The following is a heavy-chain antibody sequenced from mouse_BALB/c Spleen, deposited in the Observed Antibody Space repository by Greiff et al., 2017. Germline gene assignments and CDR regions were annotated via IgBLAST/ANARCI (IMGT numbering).Heavy chain of an antibody. D-gene: IGHD2-2*01. Sequence: DVQLVESGGGLVQPGGSRKLSCAASGFTFSSFGMHWVRQAPEKGLEWVAYISSGSSTIYYADTVKGRFTISRDNPKNTLFLQMTSLRSEDTAMYYCARFGYDGYYFDYWGQGTTLTVSS. V-gene: IGHV5-17*02. CDR1: GFTFSSFG. CDR3: ARFGYDGYYFDY. CDR2: ISSGSSTI. J-gene: IGHJ2*01.